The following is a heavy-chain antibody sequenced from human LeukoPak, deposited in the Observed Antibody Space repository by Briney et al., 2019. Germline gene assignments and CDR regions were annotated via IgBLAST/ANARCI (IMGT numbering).Heavy chain of an antibody. CDR3: AKDADFEYSTSPDH. J-gene: IGHJ4*02. CDR2: ISGSGGST. V-gene: IGHV3-23*01. D-gene: IGHD2/OR15-2a*01. CDR1: GFTFSSYA. Sequence: GGSLRLSCAASGFTFSSYAMSWVRQAPGKGLEWVSAISGSGGSTYYADFVQGRFIISRDNSKSTVYLQMNSLRAEDTAIYFCAKDADFEYSTSPDHWGQGTLVTVSS.